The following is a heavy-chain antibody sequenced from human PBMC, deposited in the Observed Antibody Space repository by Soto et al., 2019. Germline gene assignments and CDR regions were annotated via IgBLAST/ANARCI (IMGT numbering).Heavy chain of an antibody. CDR3: ARVPDE. Sequence: SETLSLTCTVSGGSIRSYYWSWIRQPPGKGLEWIGYIFYSGSTNYNPSLKSRVTISVDTSKNQFSLKLSSVTAADTAVYYCARVPDEWGQGILVTVSS. CDR2: IFYSGST. V-gene: IGHV4-59*12. D-gene: IGHD2-2*01. CDR1: GGSIRSYY. J-gene: IGHJ4*02.